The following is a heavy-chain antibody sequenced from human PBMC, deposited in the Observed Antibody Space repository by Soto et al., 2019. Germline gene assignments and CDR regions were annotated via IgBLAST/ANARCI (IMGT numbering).Heavy chain of an antibody. Sequence: QVQLVQSGAEVKKPGSSVKVSCKASGGTFSSYAISWVRQAPGQGLGWMGGIIPIFGTANYAQKFQGRVTITADESTSTAYMELSSLRSEDTAVYYCARGTVVTPDTNYYYYYGMDVWGQGTTVTVSS. D-gene: IGHD2-21*02. V-gene: IGHV1-69*01. CDR1: GGTFSSYA. CDR3: ARGTVVTPDTNYYYYYGMDV. CDR2: IIPIFGTA. J-gene: IGHJ6*02.